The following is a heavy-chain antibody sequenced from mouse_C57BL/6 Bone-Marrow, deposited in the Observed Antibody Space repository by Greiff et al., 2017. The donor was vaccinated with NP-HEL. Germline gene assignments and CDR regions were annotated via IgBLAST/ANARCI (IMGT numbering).Heavy chain of an antibody. D-gene: IGHD1-2*01. CDR3: ARPGYYGPDY. Sequence: DVQLVESGGDLVKPGGSLKLSCAASGFTFSSYGMSWVRQTPDKRLEWVATISSGGSYTYYPDSVKGRFTISRDNAKNTLYLQMSSLKSEDTAMYYCARPGYYGPDYWGQGTTLTVSS. J-gene: IGHJ2*01. CDR2: ISSGGSYT. CDR1: GFTFSSYG. V-gene: IGHV5-6*01.